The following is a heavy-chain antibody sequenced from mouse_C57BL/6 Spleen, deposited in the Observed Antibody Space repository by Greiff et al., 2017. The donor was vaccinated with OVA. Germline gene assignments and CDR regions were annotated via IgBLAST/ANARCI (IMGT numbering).Heavy chain of an antibody. Sequence: VQLQQPGAELVKPGASVKLSCKASGYTFTSYWMQWVKQRPGQGLEWIGEIDPSDSYTNYNQKFKGKATLTVDTSSSTAYMQLSSLTSEDSAVYYCACYYGSSCPYYYAMDYWGQGTSVTVSS. CDR1: GYTFTSYW. V-gene: IGHV1-50*01. CDR2: IDPSDSYT. J-gene: IGHJ4*01. CDR3: ACYYGSSCPYYYAMDY. D-gene: IGHD1-1*01.